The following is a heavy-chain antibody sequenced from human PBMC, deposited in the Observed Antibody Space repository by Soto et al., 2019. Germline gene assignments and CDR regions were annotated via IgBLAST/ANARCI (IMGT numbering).Heavy chain of an antibody. D-gene: IGHD4-17*01. CDR1: GVTVGNNY. CDR2: TYSGGDT. CDR3: ARKVPVTALGY. J-gene: IGHJ4*02. V-gene: IGHV3-66*01. Sequence: EVRLVESGGGLVQPGGSLRLSCAASGVTVGNNYMSWVRQAPGKGLEWVSVTYSGGDTRYAYSVKGRFTMSRDSTKNTVYLPMERLRAEDTAVYFCARKVPVTALGYWGQGSLVTVSS.